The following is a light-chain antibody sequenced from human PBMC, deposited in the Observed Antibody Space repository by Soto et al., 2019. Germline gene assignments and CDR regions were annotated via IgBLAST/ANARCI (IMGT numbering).Light chain of an antibody. CDR2: AAS. Sequence: DFPMTQSPSSLSASVGDRVTITCRASLGISDYLAWYQQRPGKVPSLLIYAASTLQSGVPSRFRGRGSGTDFTLTITSLQPEDVATYYCQKYDSAPFTFGPGTKVDLK. CDR3: QKYDSAPFT. V-gene: IGKV1-27*01. CDR1: LGISDY. J-gene: IGKJ3*01.